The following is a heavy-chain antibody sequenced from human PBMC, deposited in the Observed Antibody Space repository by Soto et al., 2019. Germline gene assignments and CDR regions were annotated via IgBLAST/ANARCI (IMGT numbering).Heavy chain of an antibody. V-gene: IGHV4-39*01. CDR3: ARHAKKAARTTDY. Sequence: PSETLSLTCTVSGGSISSSSYYWGWIRQPPGKGLEWIGSIYYSGSTYYNPSLKSRVTISVDTSKNQFSLKLSSVTAADTAVYYCARHAKKAARTTDYWGQGTLVTVSS. CDR2: IYYSGST. D-gene: IGHD6-6*01. J-gene: IGHJ4*02. CDR1: GGSISSSSYY.